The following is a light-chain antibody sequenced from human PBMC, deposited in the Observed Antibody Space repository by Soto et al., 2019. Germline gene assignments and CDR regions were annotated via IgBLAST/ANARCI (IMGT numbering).Light chain of an antibody. V-gene: IGKV1-39*01. CDR2: AAS. J-gene: IGKJ1*01. CDR3: QQSYSTPRT. Sequence: DIQRTQSPSSPSASVGDRVTITCRASQSISSYLNWYQQKPGKAPKLLIYAASSLQSGVPSRFSGSGPGTDFTLTISSLQPEDFATYYCQQSYSTPRTFGQGTKVDIK. CDR1: QSISSY.